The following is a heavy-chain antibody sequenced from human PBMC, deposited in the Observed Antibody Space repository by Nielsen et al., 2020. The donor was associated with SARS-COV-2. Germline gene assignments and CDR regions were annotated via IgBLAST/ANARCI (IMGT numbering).Heavy chain of an antibody. Sequence: GSLRLSCAASGFTFSSYSMNWVRQSPGKGLEWVSSITSTGSSRYIYYADSVKGRFTISRDNSKNTLYLQMNSLRAEDTAVYYCAKDKYQLLNYGMDVWGQGTTVTVSS. V-gene: IGHV3-21*04. J-gene: IGHJ6*02. CDR1: GFTFSSYS. CDR2: ITSTGSSRYI. CDR3: AKDKYQLLNYGMDV. D-gene: IGHD2-2*01.